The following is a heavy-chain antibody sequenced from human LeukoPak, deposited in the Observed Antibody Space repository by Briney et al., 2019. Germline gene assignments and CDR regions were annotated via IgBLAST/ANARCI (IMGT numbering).Heavy chain of an antibody. D-gene: IGHD5-18*01. CDR3: AKEASRGSSFAYTPIEKPYYLDY. V-gene: IGHV3-48*03. CDR2: ISSSGSTI. J-gene: IGHJ4*02. Sequence: GGSLRLSCAASGFTFSSYEMNWVRQAPGKGLEWVSYISSSGSTIYYADSVKGRFTISRDNSKNTLFLQMNSLRAEDTAVYYCAKEASRGSSFAYTPIEKPYYLDYWGQGTLVTVSS. CDR1: GFTFSSYE.